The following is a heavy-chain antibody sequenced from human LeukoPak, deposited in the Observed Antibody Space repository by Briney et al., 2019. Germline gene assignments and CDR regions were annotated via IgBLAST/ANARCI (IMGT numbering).Heavy chain of an antibody. CDR1: EFTVSSNY. V-gene: IGHV3-66*01. D-gene: IGHD1-14*01. CDR3: GRRNLGLYYFDY. J-gene: IGHJ4*02. CDR2: IYSGGNT. Sequence: GVSLRLSCAASEFTVSSNYMSWVRQAPGKGLEWVSIIYSGGNTYYADPVKGRFTISRDNSKNTVYLQMNSLRAEDTAVYYCGRRNLGLYYFDYWGQGTLVTVSS.